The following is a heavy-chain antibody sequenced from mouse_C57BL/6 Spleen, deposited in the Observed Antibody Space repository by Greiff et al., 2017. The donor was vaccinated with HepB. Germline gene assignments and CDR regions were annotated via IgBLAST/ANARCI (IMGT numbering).Heavy chain of an antibody. CDR3: ASPYYGSSAFAD. Sequence: QVQLQQPGTELVKPGASVKLSCKASGYTLTSYGISWVKQRTGQGLEWIGEIYPRSGNTYYNEKFKGKATLTADKSSSTAYMELRSLTSEDSAVYFCASPYYGSSAFADWGQGTLVTVS. CDR2: IYPRSGNT. V-gene: IGHV1-81*01. D-gene: IGHD1-1*01. CDR1: GYTLTSYG. J-gene: IGHJ3*01.